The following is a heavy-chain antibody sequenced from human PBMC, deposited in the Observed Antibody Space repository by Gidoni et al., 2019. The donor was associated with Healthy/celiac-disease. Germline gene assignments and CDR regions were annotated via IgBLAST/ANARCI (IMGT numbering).Heavy chain of an antibody. CDR2: ISGSGGST. V-gene: IGHV3-23*01. D-gene: IGHD6-13*01. J-gene: IGHJ4*02. Sequence: EVQLLESGGGLVQPGGSLRLSCSASGFTFSSYAMSWVRQDPGKGLEWVSAISGSGGSTYYADSVKGRFTISRDNSKNTLYLQMNSLRAEDTAVYYCAKAPGYSSSWHYFDYWGQGTLVTVSS. CDR3: AKAPGYSSSWHYFDY. CDR1: GFTFSSYA.